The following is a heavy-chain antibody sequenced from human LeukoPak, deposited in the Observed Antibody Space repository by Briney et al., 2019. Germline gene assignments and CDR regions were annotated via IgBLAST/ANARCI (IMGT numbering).Heavy chain of an antibody. CDR1: ELTFSTYP. CDR2: ISGSGGST. V-gene: IGHV3-23*01. J-gene: IGHJ6*02. Sequence: GGSLRLSCVGSELTFSTYPMSWVRQAPGKRLEWVSAISGSGGSTFYADSVKGRFTISRDNSKNTLFLQMNSLGAEDTAIYYCATRGKDGYNANYYGMDVWGQGTTVTVSS. D-gene: IGHD5-24*01. CDR3: ATRGKDGYNANYYGMDV.